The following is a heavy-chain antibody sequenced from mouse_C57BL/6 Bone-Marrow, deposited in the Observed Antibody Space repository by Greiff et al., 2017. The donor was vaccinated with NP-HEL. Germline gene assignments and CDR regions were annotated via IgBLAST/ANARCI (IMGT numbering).Heavy chain of an antibody. J-gene: IGHJ3*01. CDR2: ISSGGDYI. CDR1: GFTFSSYA. Sequence: EVKLVESGEGLVKPGGSLKLSCAASGFTFSSYAMSWVRQTPEKRLEWVAYISSGGDYIYYADTVKGRFTISRDNARNTLYLQMSSLKSEDTAMYYCTRDRGTVNRFAYWGQGTLVTVSA. CDR3: TRDRGTVNRFAY. D-gene: IGHD1-1*01. V-gene: IGHV5-9-1*02.